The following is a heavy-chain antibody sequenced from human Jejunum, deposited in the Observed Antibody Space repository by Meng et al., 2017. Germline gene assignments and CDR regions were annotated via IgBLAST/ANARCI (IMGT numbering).Heavy chain of an antibody. CDR3: AKVFQTSRGTWASYRSYGMDV. CDR2: IFSGGNT. J-gene: IGHJ6*02. CDR1: GFTFSPYA. Sequence: GGPLRLSCAASGFTFSPYAMSWVRQAPGKGLEWVSIIFSGGNTNYADSAEGRFTISRDNSKDTLYLQMNSLRAEDTAVYYCAKVFQTSRGTWASYRSYGMDVWGQGTTVTVSS. D-gene: IGHD1-26*01. V-gene: IGHV3-23*01.